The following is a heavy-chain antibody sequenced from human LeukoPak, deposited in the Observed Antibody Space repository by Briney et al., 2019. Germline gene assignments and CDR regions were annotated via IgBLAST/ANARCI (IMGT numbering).Heavy chain of an antibody. V-gene: IGHV4-39*07. CDR3: ARRKKSGSSFNWFDP. CDR2: IYYSGST. D-gene: IGHD1-26*01. CDR1: GGSISSSSYY. J-gene: IGHJ5*02. Sequence: SETLSLTCTVSGGSISSSSYYWGWIRQPPGKGLEWIGSIYYSGSTYYNPSLKSRVTTSVDTSKNQFSLKLSSVTAADTAVYYCARRKKSGSSFNWFDPWGQGTLVTVSS.